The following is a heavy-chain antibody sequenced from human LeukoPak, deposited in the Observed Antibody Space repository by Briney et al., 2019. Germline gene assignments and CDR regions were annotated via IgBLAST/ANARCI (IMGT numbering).Heavy chain of an antibody. D-gene: IGHD3-16*01. Sequence: SETLSLTCTVSGGSISSYYWSWIRQPPGKGLEWIGYIYYSGSTNYNPSLKSRVTISVDRSKNQFSLKLSSVTAADTAVYYCARERETGELDYWGQGTLVTVSS. CDR3: ARERETGELDY. CDR1: GGSISSYY. CDR2: IYYSGST. J-gene: IGHJ4*02. V-gene: IGHV4-59*12.